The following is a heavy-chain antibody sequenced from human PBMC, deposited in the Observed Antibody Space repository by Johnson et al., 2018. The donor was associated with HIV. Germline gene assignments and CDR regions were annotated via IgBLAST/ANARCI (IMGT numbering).Heavy chain of an antibody. J-gene: IGHJ3*02. CDR2: MSTSGSTK. CDR1: GFTFSDFF. V-gene: IGHV3-11*04. CDR3: ARLRAEAQFDAFDI. Sequence: QLVESVGGLVKPGGSLRLSCAASGFTFSDFFMSWIRQAPGKGLEWVAYMSTSGSTKFYADSVKGRFTISRDNAKNSLYLQMNSLRAEDTAVYYCARLRAEAQFDAFDIWGQGTMVTVSS. D-gene: IGHD5-24*01.